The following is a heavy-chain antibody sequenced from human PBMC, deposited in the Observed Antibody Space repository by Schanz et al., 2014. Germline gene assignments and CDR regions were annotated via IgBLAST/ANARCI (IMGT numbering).Heavy chain of an antibody. CDR1: GFPFSDYF. Sequence: QVQLVESGGGVVQPGGSLRLSCTASGFPFSDYFMAWIRQPPGRGLEWVSYIGNGGVTIYYADSMKGRFTVSRDNAENALYLQMNSLRAEDTGLYFCARGGSGSHYRLDYWGQGTLVTVSS. CDR3: ARGGSGSHYRLDY. J-gene: IGHJ4*02. CDR2: IGNGGVTI. V-gene: IGHV3-11*04. D-gene: IGHD1-26*01.